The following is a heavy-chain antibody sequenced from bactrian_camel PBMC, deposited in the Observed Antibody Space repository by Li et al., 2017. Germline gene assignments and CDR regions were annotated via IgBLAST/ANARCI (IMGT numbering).Heavy chain of an antibody. D-gene: IGHD1*01. CDR1: GFTFRSYA. CDR3: ATSGMDWVLGFAH. V-gene: IGHV3S1*01. CDR2: ISSGSTT. J-gene: IGHJ4*01. Sequence: HVQLVESGGGLVQPGGSLRLSCVASGFTFRSYAMYWVRQAPGKGLEWVSSISSGSTTYYADSVKGRLTISRDNAKNTVYLQMNSLKSEDTALYYCATSGMDWVLGFAHWGQGTQVTVS.